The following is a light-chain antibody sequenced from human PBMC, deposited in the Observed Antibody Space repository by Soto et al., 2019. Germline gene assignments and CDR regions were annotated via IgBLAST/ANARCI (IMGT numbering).Light chain of an antibody. V-gene: IGKV1-39*01. J-gene: IGKJ4*01. CDR1: QSISTY. CDR3: QQTFSPYVS. CDR2: RSS. Sequence: DIQMTKSPSSLSVSIGDRVIITCRASQSISTYLNWYQYKPGKAPRLVIFRSSTLQSVVPSRFSGRGSGTDFTLTISSLQPEDFATYFCQQTFSPYVSFGGGTRVEI.